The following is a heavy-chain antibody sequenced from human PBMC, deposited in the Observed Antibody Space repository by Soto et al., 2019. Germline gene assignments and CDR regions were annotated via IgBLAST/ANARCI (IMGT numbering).Heavy chain of an antibody. CDR3: AKARFTWNDKWFYP. V-gene: IGHV3-30*18. CDR2: ISYDGSNK. Sequence: GGSLRLSCAASGFTFSSYGMHWVRQAPGKGLEWVAVISYDGSNKYYADSVKGRFTISRDNSKNTLYLQMNSLRAEDTAVYYCAKARFTWNDKWFYPWGQGTLVTVSS. D-gene: IGHD1-1*01. CDR1: GFTFSSYG. J-gene: IGHJ5*02.